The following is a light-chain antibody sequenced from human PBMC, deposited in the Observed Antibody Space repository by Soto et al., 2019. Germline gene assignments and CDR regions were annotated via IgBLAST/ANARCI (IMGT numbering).Light chain of an antibody. CDR2: GAS. V-gene: IGKV3-15*01. CDR1: QNVNNN. J-gene: IGKJ2*01. Sequence: EVVMTQSPATLPVSPGDRATLSCRASQNVNNNLAWYQQRPGQAPRLLVYGASTRATGIPARFSASGSGTEFNLTISSVQSEDLAVYYCQQYNDWTNMYTFGQGSKLEIK. CDR3: QQYNDWTNMYT.